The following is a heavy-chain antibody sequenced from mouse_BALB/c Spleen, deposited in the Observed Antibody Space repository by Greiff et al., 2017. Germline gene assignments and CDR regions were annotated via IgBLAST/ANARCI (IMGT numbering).Heavy chain of an antibody. CDR2: IAPGSGST. V-gene: IGHV1S41*01. J-gene: IGHJ4*01. D-gene: IGHD5-1*01. Sequence: DLVKPGASVKLSCKASGYTFTSYWINWIKQRPGQGLEWIGRIAPGSGSTYYNEMFKGKATLTVDTSSSTAYIQLSSLSSEDSAVYFCARSTYEAMDYWGQGTSVTVSS. CDR3: ARSTYEAMDY. CDR1: GYTFTSYW.